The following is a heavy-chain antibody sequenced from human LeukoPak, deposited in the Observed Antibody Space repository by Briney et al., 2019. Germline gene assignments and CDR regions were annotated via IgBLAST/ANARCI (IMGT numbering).Heavy chain of an antibody. J-gene: IGHJ4*02. V-gene: IGHV3-11*01. CDR2: ISSSGSTI. CDR3: ARDYAWDSYGLVLDS. D-gene: IGHD3-16*02. CDR1: GFTVSSNY. Sequence: GGSLRLSCAVSGFTVSSNYMSWVRQAPGKGLEWVSYISSSGSTIYYADSVKGRFTISRDNAKNSLYLQLNSLRAEDTAVYYCARDYAWDSYGLVLDSWGQGALVTVSS.